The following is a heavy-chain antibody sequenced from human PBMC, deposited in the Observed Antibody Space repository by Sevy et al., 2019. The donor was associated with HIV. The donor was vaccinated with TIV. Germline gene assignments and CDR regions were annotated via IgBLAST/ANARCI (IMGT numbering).Heavy chain of an antibody. Sequence: GGSLRLSCAASGFTFSSYAMSWVRQAPGKGLEWVSAISGSGGSTYYADSVKGRFTISRDNSKNTLYLQMNSLRAEDTAVYYCAKEGERREYSSSWYGEGYYYGMDVWAKGPRSPSP. J-gene: IGHJ6*02. CDR1: GFTFSSYA. CDR2: ISGSGGST. CDR3: AKEGERREYSSSWYGEGYYYGMDV. V-gene: IGHV3-23*01. D-gene: IGHD6-13*01.